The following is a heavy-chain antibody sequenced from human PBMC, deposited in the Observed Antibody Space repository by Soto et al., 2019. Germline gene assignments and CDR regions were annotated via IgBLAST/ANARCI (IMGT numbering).Heavy chain of an antibody. CDR1: GGSISSGDYY. V-gene: IGHV4-30-4*01. CDR2: IYYSGST. D-gene: IGHD2-15*01. Sequence: SETLSLTCTVSGGSISSGDYYWSWIRQPPGKGLEWIGYIYYSGSTYYNPSLKSRVTISVDTSENQFSLKLSSVTAADTAVYYCARDVYCSGGSCYFAPGAFDIWGQGTMVTVSS. J-gene: IGHJ3*02. CDR3: ARDVYCSGGSCYFAPGAFDI.